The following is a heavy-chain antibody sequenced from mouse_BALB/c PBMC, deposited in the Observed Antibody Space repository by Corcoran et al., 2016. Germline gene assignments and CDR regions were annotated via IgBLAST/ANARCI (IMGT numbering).Heavy chain of an antibody. V-gene: IGHV9-1*02. J-gene: IGHJ3*01. CDR2: INTYTGEP. CDR1: GYTFTNYG. Sequence: QIQLVQSGPELKKPGETVKISCKASGYTFTNYGMNWVKQAPGKGLKWMGWINTYTGEPTYADDFKGRFAFSLETSASTAYLQINNLKNEDMATYFCARGGYGNSAWFAYWGQGTLVTVSA. CDR3: ARGGYGNSAWFAY. D-gene: IGHD2-10*02.